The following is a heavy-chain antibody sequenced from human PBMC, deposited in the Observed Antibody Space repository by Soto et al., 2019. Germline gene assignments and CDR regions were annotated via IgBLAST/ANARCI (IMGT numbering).Heavy chain of an antibody. CDR1: GFTFSSYW. Sequence: EVQLVESGGGLVQPGGSLRLSCAASGFTFSSYWMSWVRQAPGKGLEWVANIKQDGSEKYYVDSVKCRFTISRDNAKNAVYLQMTRLRAEDTAVYYCARVGMTTAPAYDYYYGMDVWGQGTTVTVSS. V-gene: IGHV3-7*01. J-gene: IGHJ6*02. D-gene: IGHD4-17*01. CDR3: ARVGMTTAPAYDYYYGMDV. CDR2: IKQDGSEK.